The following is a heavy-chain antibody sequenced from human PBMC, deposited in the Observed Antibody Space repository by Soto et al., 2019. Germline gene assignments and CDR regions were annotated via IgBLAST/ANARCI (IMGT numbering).Heavy chain of an antibody. D-gene: IGHD3-10*01. CDR1: GYTFTSYG. CDR3: AKDQHPAIWFGEFFVLSPPNIKNDYYYYGMDV. Sequence: AAVKVSCKASGYTFTSYGISWVRQAPGQGLEWMGWISAYNGNTNYAQKLQGRVTMTTDTSTSTAYMELRSLRSDDTAVYFCAKDQHPAIWFGEFFVLSPPNIKNDYYYYGMDVWGQGTTVTVSS. V-gene: IGHV1-18*04. CDR2: ISAYNGNT. J-gene: IGHJ6*02.